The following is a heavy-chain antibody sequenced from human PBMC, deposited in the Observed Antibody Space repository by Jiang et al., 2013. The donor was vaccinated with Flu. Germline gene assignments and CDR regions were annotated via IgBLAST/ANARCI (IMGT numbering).Heavy chain of an antibody. CDR1: GGSISSYY. J-gene: IGHJ4*02. CDR2: IYYSGST. Sequence: PGLVKPSETLSLTCTVSGGSISSYYWSWIRQPPGKGLEWIGYIYYSGSTNYSPSLKSRVTISVDTSKNQFSLKLSSVTAADTAVYYCARHPDGYSSSWVFDYWGQGTLVTVSS. CDR3: ARHPDGYSSSWVFDY. D-gene: IGHD6-13*01. V-gene: IGHV4-59*08.